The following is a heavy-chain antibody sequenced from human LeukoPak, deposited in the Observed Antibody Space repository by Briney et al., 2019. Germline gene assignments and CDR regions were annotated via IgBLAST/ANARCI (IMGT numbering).Heavy chain of an antibody. CDR2: IRYDGSKK. J-gene: IGHJ5*02. CDR1: GFTFSSYG. D-gene: IGHD6-19*01. V-gene: IGHV3-30*02. Sequence: GGSLRLSCAASGFTFSSYGMHWVRQAPGKGLEWVAFIRYDGSKKYYADSVKGRFTISRDNSKNTLYLQMNSLRAEDTAVYSCANSGWSPKAWGQGTLVTVSS. CDR3: ANSGWSPKA.